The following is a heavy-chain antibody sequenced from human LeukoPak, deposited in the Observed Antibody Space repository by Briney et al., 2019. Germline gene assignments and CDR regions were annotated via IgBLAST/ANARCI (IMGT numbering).Heavy chain of an antibody. D-gene: IGHD3-10*01. CDR1: GGTFSSYA. Sequence: SVKVSCKASGGTFSSYAISWVRQAPGQGLEWMGGIIPIFGSANYAQKFQGRVMITTDESTSTAYMELSSLRAEDTAVYYCARDKVLWFGESNGIDAFDIWGQGTMVTVSS. J-gene: IGHJ3*02. V-gene: IGHV1-69*05. CDR2: IIPIFGSA. CDR3: ARDKVLWFGESNGIDAFDI.